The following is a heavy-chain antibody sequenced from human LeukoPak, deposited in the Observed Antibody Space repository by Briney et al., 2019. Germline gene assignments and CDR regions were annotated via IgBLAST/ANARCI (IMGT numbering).Heavy chain of an antibody. CDR3: ARHSRGRWYVFDY. CDR1: GFIVSSNY. D-gene: IGHD6-13*01. Sequence: TGGSLRLSCAVSGFIVSSNYMSWVRQAPGKGLECVSVIYSGGSTYYADSVKGRFTISRDNSNNTLYLQMNSLRAEDTAVYYCARHSRGRWYVFDYWGQGTLVTVSS. CDR2: IYSGGST. J-gene: IGHJ4*02. V-gene: IGHV3-53*01.